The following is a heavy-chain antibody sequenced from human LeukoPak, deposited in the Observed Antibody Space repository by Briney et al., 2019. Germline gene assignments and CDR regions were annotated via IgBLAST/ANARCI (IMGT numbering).Heavy chain of an antibody. J-gene: IGHJ4*02. Sequence: ASVRVSCKASGYTFTGYFMHWVRQAPGQGRECVGWIYLNSGGTNYAQKFKGRVTMTRDTSISTDYMELSRLRSDDTAVYYCARDRTTVTTRPNKPLDYWGQGTLVTVSP. D-gene: IGHD4-17*01. CDR2: IYLNSGGT. CDR3: ARDRTTVTTRPNKPLDY. CDR1: GYTFTGYF. V-gene: IGHV1-2*02.